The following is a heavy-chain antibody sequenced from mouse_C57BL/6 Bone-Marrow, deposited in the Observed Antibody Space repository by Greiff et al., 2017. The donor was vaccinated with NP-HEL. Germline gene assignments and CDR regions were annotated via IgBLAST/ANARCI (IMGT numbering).Heavy chain of an antibody. CDR2: IYPGDGDT. Sequence: VQLQQSGASVKISCKASGYAFSSYWMNWVKQRPGKGLEWIGQIYPGDGDTNYNGKFKGKATLTADKSSSTAYMQLSSLTSEDSAVYFCQYFDVWGTGTTVTVSS. V-gene: IGHV1-80*01. CDR3: QYFDV. CDR1: GYAFSSYW. J-gene: IGHJ1*03.